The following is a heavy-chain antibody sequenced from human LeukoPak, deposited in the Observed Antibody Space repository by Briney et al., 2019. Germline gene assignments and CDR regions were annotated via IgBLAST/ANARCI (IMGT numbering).Heavy chain of an antibody. CDR2: IYYSGST. V-gene: IGHV4-30-4*01. CDR1: GGSISSGDYY. J-gene: IGHJ4*02. CDR3: AGELASGYFDY. D-gene: IGHD3-10*01. Sequence: SETLSLTCTVSGGSISSGDYYWSWIRQPPGKGLEWIGYIYYSGSTYYNPSLKSRVTISVDTSKNQFSLKLSSVTAADTAVYYCAGELASGYFDYWGQGTLVTVSS.